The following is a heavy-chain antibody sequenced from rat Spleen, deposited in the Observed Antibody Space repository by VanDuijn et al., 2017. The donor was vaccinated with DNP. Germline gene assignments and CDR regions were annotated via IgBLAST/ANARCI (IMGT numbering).Heavy chain of an antibody. V-gene: IGHV5-7*01. D-gene: IGHD1-11*01. CDR2: ISYDGSST. CDR3: TTDFERGY. Sequence: EVQLVESGGGLVQPGRSLKLSCAASGFTFSNYYMAWVRQAPKKGLEWVATISYDGSSTYYRDSVKGQFTISRDNAKSTLYLQMDSLRSEDTATYYCTTDFERGYWGQGVMVTVSS. CDR1: GFTFSNYY. J-gene: IGHJ2*01.